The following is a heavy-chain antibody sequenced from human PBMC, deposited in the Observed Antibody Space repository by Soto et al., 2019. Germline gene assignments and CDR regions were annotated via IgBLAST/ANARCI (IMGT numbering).Heavy chain of an antibody. Sequence: PGGSLRLSCAASGFSFRNHGMHWVRQAPGKGLEWMTMIYLDSSNEEYADSVKGRFTISRDNSKNTVSLQMNSLRAEDTAVYYCARDGRSKSPYGLDVWGQGTTVTVYS. D-gene: IGHD1-26*01. CDR3: ARDGRSKSPYGLDV. CDR1: GFSFRNHG. CDR2: IYLDSSNE. J-gene: IGHJ6*02. V-gene: IGHV3-33*01.